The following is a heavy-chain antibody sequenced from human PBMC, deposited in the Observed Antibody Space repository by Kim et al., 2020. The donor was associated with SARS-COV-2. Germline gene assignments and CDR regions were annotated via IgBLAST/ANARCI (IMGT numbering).Heavy chain of an antibody. J-gene: IGHJ4*02. V-gene: IGHV3-23*01. Sequence: GGSLRLSCAASGFTFNGYAMTWVRQAPGKGLEWVSSLSRGGDVTYYADSVKGRFTNSRDNSKNTLYLQMNSLRAEDTAVYYRVKDRPHWPIDNWGQGTLVTVSS. D-gene: IGHD1-1*01. CDR1: GFTFNGYA. CDR3: VKDRPHWPIDN. CDR2: LSRGGDVT.